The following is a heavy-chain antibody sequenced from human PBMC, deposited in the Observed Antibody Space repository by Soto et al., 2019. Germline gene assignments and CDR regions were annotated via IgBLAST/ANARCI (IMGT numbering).Heavy chain of an antibody. CDR1: GFTFSSYD. J-gene: IGHJ6*02. Sequence: EGQLVESGGDLVQPGGSLRLSCAASGFTFSSYDMQWVRQRPGRGLEWVSAVGTAGDTHYAGPVKGRFTVSRENDKNSMYLQMDGLRVEDTAVYYCARDPSGWGMDVCGQGTTVTVSS. V-gene: IGHV3-13*01. D-gene: IGHD7-27*01. CDR3: ARDPSGWGMDV. CDR2: VGTAGDT.